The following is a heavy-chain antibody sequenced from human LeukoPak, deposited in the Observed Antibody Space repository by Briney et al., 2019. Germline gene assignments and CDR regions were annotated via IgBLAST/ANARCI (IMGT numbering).Heavy chain of an antibody. D-gene: IGHD3-16*01. CDR1: GFTFDDYA. CDR3: AKDKGRRSTLWVDY. V-gene: IGHV3-9*01. Sequence: GGSLRLSCAASGFTFDDYAMHWVRQAPGKGLEWVSGISWNSGSIGYADSVKGRFTISRGNAKNSLYLQMNSLRAEDTALYYCAKDKGRRSTLWVDYWGQGTLVTVSS. J-gene: IGHJ4*02. CDR2: ISWNSGSI.